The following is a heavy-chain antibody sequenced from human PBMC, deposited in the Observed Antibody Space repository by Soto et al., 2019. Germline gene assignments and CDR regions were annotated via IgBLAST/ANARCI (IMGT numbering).Heavy chain of an antibody. CDR2: IIPIFGTA. CDR3: ARDSCGGDCSSDY. J-gene: IGHJ4*02. CDR1: GGTFSSYA. Sequence: SVKVSCKASGGTFSSYAISWVRQPPGQGLEWMGGIIPIFGTANYAQKFQGRVTITADESTRTAYMELSSLRSEDTAVYYCARDSCGGDCSSDYWGQGTLVTVSS. V-gene: IGHV1-69*13. D-gene: IGHD2-21*02.